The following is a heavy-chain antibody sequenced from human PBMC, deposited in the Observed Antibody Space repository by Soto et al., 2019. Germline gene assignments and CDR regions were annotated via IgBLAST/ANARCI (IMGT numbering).Heavy chain of an antibody. CDR2: IYYSGST. Sequence: QVQLQESGPGLVKPSQTLSLTCTVSGGSISSGGYYWSWIRQHPGRGLEWIGYIYYSGSTYYNPSLTSRVTISVDTSKNQFSLKLSSVTAADTAVYYCERGGGSCSSCWFDPWGQGTLVTVSS. V-gene: IGHV4-31*03. CDR3: ERGGGSCSSCWFDP. D-gene: IGHD2-15*01. J-gene: IGHJ5*02. CDR1: GGSISSGGYY.